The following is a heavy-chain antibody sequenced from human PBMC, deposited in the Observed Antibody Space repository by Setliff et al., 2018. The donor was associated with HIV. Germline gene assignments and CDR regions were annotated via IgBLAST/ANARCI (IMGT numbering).Heavy chain of an antibody. Sequence: PSETLSLTCVVYGGSFRGYYWSWIRQPPGKGLEWIGESNQSGSGNYNPSFKSRVTISVDTSKNEFSLNMGSVTAADTAVYYCAKGRSGYDSRLYYYHHGMDVWGQGTTVTVSS. CDR2: SNQSGSG. J-gene: IGHJ6*02. D-gene: IGHD5-12*01. V-gene: IGHV4-34*01. CDR1: GGSFRGYY. CDR3: AKGRSGYDSRLYYYHHGMDV.